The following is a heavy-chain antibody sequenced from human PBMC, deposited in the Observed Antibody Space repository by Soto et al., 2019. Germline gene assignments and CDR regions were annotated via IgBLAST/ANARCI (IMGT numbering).Heavy chain of an antibody. Sequence: QVQLQESGPGLVKPSQTLSLTCTVSGGSISSGGYYWSWIRQHPGKGLEWIGYIYYSGSTYYNPSLKRRVTTSVDTSKNQFSLKLSSVTAADTAVYYCARGVTMVRGVIHTPYFDYWGQGTLVTVSS. CDR1: GGSISSGGYY. D-gene: IGHD3-10*01. J-gene: IGHJ4*02. CDR3: ARGVTMVRGVIHTPYFDY. CDR2: IYYSGST. V-gene: IGHV4-31*03.